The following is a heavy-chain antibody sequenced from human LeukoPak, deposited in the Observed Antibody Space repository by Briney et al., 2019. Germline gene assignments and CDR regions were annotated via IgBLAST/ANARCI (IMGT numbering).Heavy chain of an antibody. CDR1: GGSFSGYY. CDR3: ARVGVYYRRWFDP. V-gene: IGHV4-34*01. D-gene: IGHD1-14*01. J-gene: IGHJ5*02. CDR2: INHSGST. Sequence: PSETLSLTCAVYGGSFSGYYWSWIRQPPGKGLEWIGEINHSGSTNYNPSLKSRVTISVDTSKNQFSLKLSSVTAADTAVYYCARVGVYYRRWFDPWGQGNLVTVSS.